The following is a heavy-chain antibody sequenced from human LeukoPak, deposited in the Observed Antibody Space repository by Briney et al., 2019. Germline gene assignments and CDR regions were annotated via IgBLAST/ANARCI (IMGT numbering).Heavy chain of an antibody. D-gene: IGHD5-18*01. CDR3: AKDYRRYLIQLGGYYFDY. CDR1: GFTFSSYG. J-gene: IGHJ4*02. V-gene: IGHV3-30*18. CDR2: ISYDGSNK. Sequence: GSLRLSRAASGFTFSSYGMHWVRQAPGKGLEWVAVISYDGSNKYYADSVKGRFTISRDNSKNTLYLQMNSLRAEDTAVYYCAKDYRRYLIQLGGYYFDYWGQGTLVTVSS.